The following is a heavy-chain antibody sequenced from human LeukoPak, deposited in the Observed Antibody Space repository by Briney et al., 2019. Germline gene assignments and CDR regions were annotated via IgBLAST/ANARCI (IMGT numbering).Heavy chain of an antibody. CDR2: IYYSGST. J-gene: IGHJ5*02. V-gene: IGHV4-34*01. CDR3: ARRRSYYDSSGYYSNWFDP. CDR1: GGSFSGYY. Sequence: SETLSLTCAGYGGSFSGYYWSWIRQPPAKGLEWIGSIYYSGSTYYNPSLTSRVTISVDTSKNQFSLKLSSVTAADTAVYYCARRRSYYDSSGYYSNWFDPWGQGTLVTVSS. D-gene: IGHD3-22*01.